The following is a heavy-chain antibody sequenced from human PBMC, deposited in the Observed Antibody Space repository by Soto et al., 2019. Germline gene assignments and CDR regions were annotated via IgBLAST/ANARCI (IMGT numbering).Heavy chain of an antibody. J-gene: IGHJ4*02. CDR1: SDSIAGENW. CDR3: ARVFSSGSGWMYYFDF. Sequence: QVQLQESGPGLVKPSETLSLTCTVSSDSIAGENWWSWVRQPPGMGLEWIGEIFHTGGTNYNPSLKSRVTMEVVKSNNQFSLKLISATAADTAVYYCARVFSSGSGWMYYFDFWGQGTLVSVSS. CDR2: IFHTGGT. D-gene: IGHD6-25*01. V-gene: IGHV4-4*02.